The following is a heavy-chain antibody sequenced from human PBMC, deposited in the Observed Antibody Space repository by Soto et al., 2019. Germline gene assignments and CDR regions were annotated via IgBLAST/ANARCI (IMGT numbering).Heavy chain of an antibody. Sequence: GESLKISCKGSGYSFTSYWIGWVRQMPGKGLEWMGIIYHGDSDTRYSPSFQGQVTISTDKSISTAYLEWSSLKASDTAMYYCARDGIGARHYYGMDVWGQGTSVTVSS. D-gene: IGHD6-6*01. CDR3: ARDGIGARHYYGMDV. V-gene: IGHV5-51*01. J-gene: IGHJ6*02. CDR1: GYSFTSYW. CDR2: IYHGDSDT.